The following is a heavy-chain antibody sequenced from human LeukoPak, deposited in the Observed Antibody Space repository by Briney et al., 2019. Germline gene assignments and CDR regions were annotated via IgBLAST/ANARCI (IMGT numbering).Heavy chain of an antibody. V-gene: IGHV4-59*01. CDR3: TRVVNGGHFDY. Sequence: SQTLSLTCSVSGASINDYYWTWIRQPPGEGRELIGYIYHIGSSGYHPSLRSRVAMSLASSKHQVYLKLRSVTAADSAAYFCTRVVNGGHFDYWGQGTLVTVSS. D-gene: IGHD2-8*01. J-gene: IGHJ4*02. CDR1: GASINDYY. CDR2: IYHIGSS.